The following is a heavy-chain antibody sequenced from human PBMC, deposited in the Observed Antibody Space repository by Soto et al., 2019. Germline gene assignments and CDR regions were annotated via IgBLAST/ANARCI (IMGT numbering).Heavy chain of an antibody. J-gene: IGHJ4*02. CDR1: GFTFRSHG. CDR3: AREGYGGEAAFDF. V-gene: IGHV3-33*01. Sequence: QLKLVESGGGVVQPGRSLRLSCAASGFTFRSHGMHWVRQAPGKGLEWVAVIWYDGSHQYYGDFVKGRFTISRDNSKDTLSLQMNSLRVEDTAIYYCAREGYGGEAAFDFWGQGTLVTVSS. CDR2: IWYDGSHQ. D-gene: IGHD2-21*01.